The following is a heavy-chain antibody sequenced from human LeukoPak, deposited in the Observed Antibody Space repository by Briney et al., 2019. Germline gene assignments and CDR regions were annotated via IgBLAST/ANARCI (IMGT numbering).Heavy chain of an antibody. CDR2: INPNSGGT. V-gene: IGHV1-2*02. CDR1: GYSFTSYY. D-gene: IGHD3-10*01. Sequence: ASVKVSCKASGYSFTSYYIHWLRQAPGQGLEWMGWINPNSGGTNYAQKFQGRVTMTRDTSISTAYMELSRLRSDDTAVYYCARVAKPTPKLLWFGELPTLDYWGQGTLVTVSS. J-gene: IGHJ4*02. CDR3: ARVAKPTPKLLWFGELPTLDY.